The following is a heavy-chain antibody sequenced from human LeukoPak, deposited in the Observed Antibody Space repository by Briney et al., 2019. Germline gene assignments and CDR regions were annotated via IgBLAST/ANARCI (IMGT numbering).Heavy chain of an antibody. D-gene: IGHD6-19*01. CDR1: GGSISSSSYY. Sequence: PSETLSLTRTVSGGSISSSSYYWGWIRHPPGKGLEWIGSIYYSGDTYYNPSLKSRRVTISVDTSKNQFSLGLSSVTAADTAVYYCARHQWHYYYYMGVWGKGSTVTVSS. CDR2: IYYSGDT. J-gene: IGHJ6*03. V-gene: IGHV4-39*01. CDR3: ARHQWHYYYYMGV.